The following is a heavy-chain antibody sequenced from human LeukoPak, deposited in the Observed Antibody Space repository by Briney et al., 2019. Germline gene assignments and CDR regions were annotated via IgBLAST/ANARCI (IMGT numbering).Heavy chain of an antibody. Sequence: ASVEVSCKASGYTFTSYGISWVRQAPGQGLEWMGWISAYNGNTNYAQKLQGRVTMTTDTSTSTAYMELRSLRSDDTAVYYCARTPRSGTFYYFDYWGQGTLVTVSS. CDR3: ARTPRSGTFYYFDY. J-gene: IGHJ4*02. CDR2: ISAYNGNT. V-gene: IGHV1-18*01. CDR1: GYTFTSYG.